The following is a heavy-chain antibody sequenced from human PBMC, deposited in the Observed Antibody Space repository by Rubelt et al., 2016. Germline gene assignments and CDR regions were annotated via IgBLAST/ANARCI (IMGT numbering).Heavy chain of an antibody. D-gene: IGHD6-13*01. V-gene: IGHV4-39*01. CDR3: ARHGRAAARYYV. CDR2: TSYSGST. Sequence: QLQLQESGPGLVKPSETLSLTCTVSGGSLSSSAYYWGWIRQPPGKGLEWIGSTSYSGSTYYNPSLKSRVTISVDTSNDQCARRLSSVTAAETAVYYCARHGRAAARYYVWGQGTTVTVSS. J-gene: IGHJ6*02. CDR1: GGSLSSSAYY.